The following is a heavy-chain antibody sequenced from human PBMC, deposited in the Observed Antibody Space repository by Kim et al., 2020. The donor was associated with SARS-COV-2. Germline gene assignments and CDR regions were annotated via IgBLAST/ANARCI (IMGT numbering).Heavy chain of an antibody. D-gene: IGHD1-26*01. Sequence: NYAQKFQGRVTITADESTSTAYMELSSLRSEDTAVYYCAQTGWELPDFDYWGQGTLVTVSS. V-gene: IGHV1-69*01. J-gene: IGHJ4*02. CDR3: AQTGWELPDFDY.